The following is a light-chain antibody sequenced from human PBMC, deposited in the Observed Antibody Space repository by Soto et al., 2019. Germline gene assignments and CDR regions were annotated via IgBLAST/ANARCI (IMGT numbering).Light chain of an antibody. CDR1: SSDVGGYNY. CDR2: EVS. Sequence: QSALTQAPSASGSPGQSVTISCTGTSSDVGGYNYVSWYQQHPGKAPKLMIYEVSKRPSGVPDRFSGSKSDNTASLTVSGLQAEDEADYYCSSYAGSNNFVFGTGTKLTVL. V-gene: IGLV2-8*01. CDR3: SSYAGSNNFV. J-gene: IGLJ1*01.